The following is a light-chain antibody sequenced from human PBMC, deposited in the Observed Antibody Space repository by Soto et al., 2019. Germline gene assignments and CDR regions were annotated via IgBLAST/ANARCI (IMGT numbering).Light chain of an antibody. V-gene: IGLV2-11*01. CDR3: SSYAGSSNV. CDR1: SSDVGRYDY. Sequence: QSVLTQPRSVSGSPGQSVTISCTGTSSDVGRYDYVSWYQQHPGKAPKLIIYDVSERPSGVPDRFSGSKFGNTASLTISGLQAEGEADYYCSSYAGSSNVFGTGTKVTVL. J-gene: IGLJ1*01. CDR2: DVS.